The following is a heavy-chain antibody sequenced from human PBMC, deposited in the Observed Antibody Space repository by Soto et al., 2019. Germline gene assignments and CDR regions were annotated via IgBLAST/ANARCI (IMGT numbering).Heavy chain of an antibody. V-gene: IGHV4-34*01. CDR1: GGSFSGYY. CDR3: ARGTWVRSAFDT. Sequence: QVQLQQWGAGLLKPSETLSLTCAVYGGSFSGYYWSWIRQPPEKGLEWIGENSHSGNTNYNPSLKSRXXIXGXXSKYQFSLKLRSVTAADTAVYYCARGTWVRSAFDTWGQGTMVTVSS. CDR2: NSHSGNT. D-gene: IGHD3-10*01. J-gene: IGHJ3*02.